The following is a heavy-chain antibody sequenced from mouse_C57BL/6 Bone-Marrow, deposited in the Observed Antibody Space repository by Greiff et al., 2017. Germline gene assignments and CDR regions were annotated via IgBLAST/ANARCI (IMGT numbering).Heavy chain of an antibody. J-gene: IGHJ1*03. CDR2: IHPNSGST. CDR3: ATNSYYYGSRGYFDV. D-gene: IGHD1-1*01. Sequence: QVQLQQPGAELVKPGASVKLSCKASGYTFTSYWMHWVKQRPGQGLEWIGMIHPNSGSTNYNEKFKSKATLTVDKSSSTAYMQLSSLTSEDSAVYDCATNSYYYGSRGYFDVWGTGTTVTVAS. CDR1: GYTFTSYW. V-gene: IGHV1-64*01.